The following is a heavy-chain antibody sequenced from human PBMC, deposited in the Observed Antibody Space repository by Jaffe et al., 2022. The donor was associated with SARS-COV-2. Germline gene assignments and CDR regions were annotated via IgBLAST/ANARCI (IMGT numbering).Heavy chain of an antibody. Sequence: EVQLLESGGGLVQPGGSLRLSCAASGFTFSSYAMSWVRQAPGKGLEWVSAISGSGGSTYYADSVKGRFTISRDNSKNTLYLQMNSLRAEDTAVYYCAKDLDIVVVVAATENFGVFDYWGQGTLVTVSS. J-gene: IGHJ4*02. CDR3: AKDLDIVVVVAATENFGVFDY. V-gene: IGHV3-23*01. CDR1: GFTFSSYA. D-gene: IGHD2-15*01. CDR2: ISGSGGST.